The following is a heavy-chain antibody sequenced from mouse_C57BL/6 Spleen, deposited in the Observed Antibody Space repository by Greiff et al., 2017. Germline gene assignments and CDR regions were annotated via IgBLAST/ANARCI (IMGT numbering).Heavy chain of an antibody. D-gene: IGHD1-1*01. J-gene: IGHJ1*03. CDR1: GYTFTGYW. CDR2: ILPGSGST. V-gene: IGHV1-9*01. CDR3: ARSGFDYYGSSYFWYFDV. Sequence: QVQLQQSGAELMKPGASVKLSCKATGYTFTGYWIEWVKQRPGHGLEWIGEILPGSGSTNYNGKFKGKATLTADKSSSTAYMQLSSLTSEDSAVYFCARSGFDYYGSSYFWYFDVWGTGTTVTVSS.